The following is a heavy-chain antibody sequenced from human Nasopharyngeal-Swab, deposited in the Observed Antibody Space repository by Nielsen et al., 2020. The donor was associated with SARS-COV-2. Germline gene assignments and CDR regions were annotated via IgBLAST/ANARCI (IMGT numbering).Heavy chain of an antibody. CDR3: ARLSYCCGDCYWSFIDY. V-gene: IGHV1-18*04. D-gene: IGHD2-21*02. CDR2: ISAYNGNT. Sequence: ASVKVSCKASGYTFTSYGISWVRQAPGQGLEWMGWISAYNGNTNYAQKLQGRVTMTTDTSTSTAYMELRSLRSDDTAVYYCARLSYCCGDCYWSFIDYWGQGTLVTVSS. CDR1: GYTFTSYG. J-gene: IGHJ4*02.